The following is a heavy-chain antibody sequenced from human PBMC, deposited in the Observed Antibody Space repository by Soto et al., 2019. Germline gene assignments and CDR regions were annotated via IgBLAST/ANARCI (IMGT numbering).Heavy chain of an antibody. J-gene: IGHJ4*02. Sequence: ASVKVSCKASGYTFTSYAMHWVRQAPGQRLEWMGWINAGNGNTKYSQKFQGRVTITRDTSASTAYMELSSLRSEDTAVYYCARVRAAAGTCDYWGQGTLVTVSS. D-gene: IGHD6-13*01. CDR3: ARVRAAAGTCDY. CDR2: INAGNGNT. V-gene: IGHV1-3*01. CDR1: GYTFTSYA.